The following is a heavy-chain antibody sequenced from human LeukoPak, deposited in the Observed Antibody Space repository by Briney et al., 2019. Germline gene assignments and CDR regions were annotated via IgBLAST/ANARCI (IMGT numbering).Heavy chain of an antibody. D-gene: IGHD6-19*01. CDR3: SRDSRIAMAGQDS. Sequence: PGESLRLACAASGFIFSTYGMYWVRQAPGKGLEWVANIKEDGSEKYYVDSVKGRFTISRDNSKNSVYLQMNSLRAEDTAVYYCSRDSRIAMAGQDSWGQGTLVTVSS. CDR2: IKEDGSEK. CDR1: GFIFSTYG. J-gene: IGHJ4*02. V-gene: IGHV3-7*01.